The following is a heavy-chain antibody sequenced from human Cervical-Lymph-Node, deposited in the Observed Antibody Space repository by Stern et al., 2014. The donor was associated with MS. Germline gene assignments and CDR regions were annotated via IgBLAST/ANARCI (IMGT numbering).Heavy chain of an antibody. CDR2: ITPVFGTT. CDR3: ARGGGLVGYFDY. D-gene: IGHD1-26*01. J-gene: IGHJ4*02. V-gene: IGHV1-69*06. Sequence: DQLVESGAEVKKPGSSVKVPCKASGDTFSSYAINWVRQVPGQGLEWMGGITPVFGTTNYAQKFQGRVTITADKSTNTAYMELMTLRSEDTAVYYCARGGGLVGYFDYWGQGTLVSVSS. CDR1: GDTFSSYA.